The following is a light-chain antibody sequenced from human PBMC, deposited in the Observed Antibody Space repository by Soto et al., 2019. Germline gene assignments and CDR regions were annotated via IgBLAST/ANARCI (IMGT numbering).Light chain of an antibody. CDR1: QSVRSN. CDR2: DAS. CDR3: QQYDNWPRT. J-gene: IGKJ1*01. Sequence: KVVTQSPATLSVYQGERATLSCRASQSVRSNLAWYQQKPGQPPRLLIYDASTRATGIPSRFSGSGSGTEFTLTISSLKSEDFAVYYCQQYDNWPRTFGQGTKVDIK. V-gene: IGKV3-15*01.